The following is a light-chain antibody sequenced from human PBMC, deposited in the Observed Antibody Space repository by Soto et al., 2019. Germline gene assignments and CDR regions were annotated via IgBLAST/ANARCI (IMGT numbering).Light chain of an antibody. J-gene: IGKJ1*01. Sequence: DIQMTQSPSTLSASVGDRVTITCRASQSISNRLAWYQQKPGKAPKVLIYDASSLESGGPSRFSGSGSGTEFILTISSLQPDDFASYGCQHYGGMWTFGQGTKVEMK. CDR2: DAS. V-gene: IGKV1-5*01. CDR3: QHYGGMWT. CDR1: QSISNR.